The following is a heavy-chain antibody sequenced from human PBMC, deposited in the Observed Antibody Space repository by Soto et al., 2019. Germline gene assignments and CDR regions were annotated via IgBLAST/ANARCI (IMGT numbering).Heavy chain of an antibody. CDR2: IWYDGSNK. D-gene: IGHD6-13*01. CDR3: ARDLAAAGSRWFDP. J-gene: IGHJ5*02. Sequence: SLRLSCAASGFTFSSYGMHWVRQAPGKGLEWVAVIWYDGSNKYYADSVKGRFTISRDNSKNTLYLQMNSLRAEDTAVYYCARDLAAAGSRWFDPWGQGTLVTVSS. V-gene: IGHV3-33*01. CDR1: GFTFSSYG.